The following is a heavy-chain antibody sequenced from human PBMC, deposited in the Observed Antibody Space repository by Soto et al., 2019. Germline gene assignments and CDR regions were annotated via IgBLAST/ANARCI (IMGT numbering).Heavy chain of an antibody. CDR2: ISAYNGNT. V-gene: IGHV1-18*01. Sequence: ASVKVSCKASGYTFTTYGISWVRQAPGQGLEWMGWISAYNGNTNYAQKLQGRVTMTTDTSTSTAYMELRSLRSDDTAVYYCARDGDYGDYEDNYGMDVWGQGTTVTVSS. D-gene: IGHD4-17*01. J-gene: IGHJ6*02. CDR3: ARDGDYGDYEDNYGMDV. CDR1: GYTFTTYG.